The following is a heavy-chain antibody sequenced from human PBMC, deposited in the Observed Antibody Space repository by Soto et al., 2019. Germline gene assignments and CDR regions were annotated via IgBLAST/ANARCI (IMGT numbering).Heavy chain of an antibody. CDR1: GFTFSDYY. Sequence: PGGSLRLSCVASGFTFSDYYMSWIRQAPGKGLEWVSYISSSGASIYYADSVKGRFTISRDNAENSLSLQMNSLRAEDTAVYYCVRGGWSSSGGIADSWGKGTRVTASS. D-gene: IGHD3-3*01. CDR3: VRGGWSSSGGIADS. CDR2: ISSSGASI. V-gene: IGHV3-11*01. J-gene: IGHJ4*02.